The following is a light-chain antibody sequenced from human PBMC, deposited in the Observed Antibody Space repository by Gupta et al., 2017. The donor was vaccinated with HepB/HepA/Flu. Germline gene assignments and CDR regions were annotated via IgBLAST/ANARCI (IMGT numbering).Light chain of an antibody. Sequence: DIVMTQSPLSLPVTPGEPASISCRSSQSLLYTNGYHYLDWYLQRPGHSPQLLIYLASHRASGVPDRFSGSASGTDFTLEISKVEAEDVGIYCCMQTLEIPLTFGGGTKVEIK. CDR2: LAS. CDR3: MQTLEIPLT. V-gene: IGKV2-28*01. J-gene: IGKJ4*01. CDR1: QSLLYTNGYHY.